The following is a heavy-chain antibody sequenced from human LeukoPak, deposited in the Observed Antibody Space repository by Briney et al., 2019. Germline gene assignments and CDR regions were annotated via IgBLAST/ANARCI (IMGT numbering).Heavy chain of an antibody. CDR2: IRYDGSNK. V-gene: IGHV3-30*02. CDR3: AKGRGYSYGPGY. CDR1: GFTFSSYG. J-gene: IGHJ4*02. Sequence: GGSLRLSCAASGFTFSSYGMHWVRQAPGKGLEWVAFIRYDGSNKYYADSVKGRSTISRDNSKNTLYLQMNSLRAEDTAVYYCAKGRGYSYGPGYWGQGTLVTVSS. D-gene: IGHD5-18*01.